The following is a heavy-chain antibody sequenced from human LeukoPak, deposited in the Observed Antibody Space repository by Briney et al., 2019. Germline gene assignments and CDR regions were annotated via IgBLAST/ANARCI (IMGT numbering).Heavy chain of an antibody. CDR2: ISTGGGT. Sequence: GGSLRLSCVASGFSVSNYYMSWVRQAPGKGLEWVSVISTGGGTSYTDSVKGRFTFSRDNSKNTLFLQMNILRAEDTGVYYCARGGITDYGDYSSFDYWGQGALLTVSS. J-gene: IGHJ4*02. CDR1: GFSVSNYY. CDR3: ARGGITDYGDYSSFDY. D-gene: IGHD4-17*01. V-gene: IGHV3-66*01.